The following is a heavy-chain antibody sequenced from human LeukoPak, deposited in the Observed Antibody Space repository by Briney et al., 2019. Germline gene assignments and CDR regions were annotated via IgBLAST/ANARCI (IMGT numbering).Heavy chain of an antibody. Sequence: PGGSLRLSCAASGFTFSSYSMNWVRQAPGKGLEWVSYISSTNGYIYYADSVRGRFTISRDNAKNSLSLQMNSLRAEDTAVYYCARDFSRFYYMDVWGKGTTVTISS. J-gene: IGHJ6*03. CDR2: ISSTNGYI. CDR3: ARDFSRFYYMDV. V-gene: IGHV3-21*01. D-gene: IGHD6-13*01. CDR1: GFTFSSYS.